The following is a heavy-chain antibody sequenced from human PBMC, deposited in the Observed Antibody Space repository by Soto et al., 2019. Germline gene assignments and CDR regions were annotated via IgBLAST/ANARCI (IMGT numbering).Heavy chain of an antibody. J-gene: IGHJ3*02. CDR3: ARHTWRDYDYGVFDI. Sequence: SETLSLTCTVSCGSISSYYWSWIRQPPGKGLEWIGYIYYSGSTNYNPSLKSRVTISVDTSKNQFSLKLSSVTAADTAVYYCARHTWRDYDYGVFDIWGQGTTVTVSS. CDR1: CGSISSYY. CDR2: IYYSGST. D-gene: IGHD3-16*01. V-gene: IGHV4-59*01.